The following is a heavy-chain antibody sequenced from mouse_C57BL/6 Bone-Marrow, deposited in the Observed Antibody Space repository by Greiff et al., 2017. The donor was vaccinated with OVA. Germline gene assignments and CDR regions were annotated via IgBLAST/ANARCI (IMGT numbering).Heavy chain of an antibody. J-gene: IGHJ2*01. D-gene: IGHD2-1*01. Sequence: QVQLQQPGAELVKPGASVKVSCKASGYTFTSYWMHWVKQRPGQGLEWIGRIHPSDGDTTYNQKFKGKATLTVDNSSSTAYMQLSSLTAEDSAGYYCAVNYAYWGQGTTPTVSS. CDR1: GYTFTSYW. CDR2: IHPSDGDT. CDR3: AVNYAY. V-gene: IGHV1-74*01.